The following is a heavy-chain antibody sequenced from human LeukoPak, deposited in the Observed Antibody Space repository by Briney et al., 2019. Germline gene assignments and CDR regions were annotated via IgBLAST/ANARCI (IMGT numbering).Heavy chain of an antibody. V-gene: IGHV3-7*04. J-gene: IGHJ4*02. D-gene: IGHD5-18*01. CDR1: GFTFSSYL. Sequence: GGSLRHSCAASGFTFSSYLVSWVRQAPGKGLEWVANIKQDGSEKYYVDSVKGRFTISGDNAKNSLYLQMNSLRAEDTAVYYCARVYSSFDYWGQGTLVTVSS. CDR2: IKQDGSEK. CDR3: ARVYSSFDY.